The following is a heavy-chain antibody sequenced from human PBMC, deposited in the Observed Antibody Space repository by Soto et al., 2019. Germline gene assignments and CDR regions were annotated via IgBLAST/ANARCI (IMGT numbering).Heavy chain of an antibody. CDR2: ITSASDYI. D-gene: IGHD3-9*01. J-gene: IGHJ3*02. V-gene: IGHV3-21*01. CDR3: ARVGTGSSTPLDI. Sequence: PGGSLRLSCVASGFMFTKSTMNWVRQAPGKGLEWVSSITSASDYIFYADSVKGRFTISRDNASNSLYLQMNSLRAEDTAVYYCARVGTGSSTPLDIWGQGRMVTVSS. CDR1: GFMFTKST.